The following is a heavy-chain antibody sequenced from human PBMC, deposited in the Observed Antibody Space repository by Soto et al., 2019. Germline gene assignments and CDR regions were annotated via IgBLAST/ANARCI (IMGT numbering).Heavy chain of an antibody. J-gene: IGHJ4*02. CDR3: ARDLVYCSGGSCPTPASYYFDY. V-gene: IGHV1-3*04. D-gene: IGHD2-15*01. Sequence: ASVKVSCKPSGYTFTSYLIYWVRQAPGQRLEWMGWINTGNGDTKYSQKFQGRVTITRDTSASTAYMELSSLRAEDTAVYYCARDLVYCSGGSCPTPASYYFDYWGQGTLVTVSS. CDR1: GYTFTSYL. CDR2: INTGNGDT.